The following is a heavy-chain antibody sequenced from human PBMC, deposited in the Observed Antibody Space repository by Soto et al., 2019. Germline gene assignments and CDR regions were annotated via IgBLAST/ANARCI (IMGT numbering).Heavy chain of an antibody. V-gene: IGHV3-30-3*01. D-gene: IGHD6-25*01. J-gene: IGHJ6*04. CDR3: ARDSGSRDYYCVRDV. CDR1: GFTFSSYA. Sequence: GSLRLSCAASGFTFSSYAMHWVRQAPGKGLEWVAVISYDGSNKYYADSVKGRFTISRDNSKNTLYLQMNSLRAEDTAVYYCARDSGSRDYYCVRDVWGKGTPFT. CDR2: ISYDGSNK.